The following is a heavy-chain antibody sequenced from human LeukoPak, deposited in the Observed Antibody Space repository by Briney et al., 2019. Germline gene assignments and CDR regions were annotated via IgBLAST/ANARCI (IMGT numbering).Heavy chain of an antibody. V-gene: IGHV3-23*01. D-gene: IGHD5-18*01. Sequence: GGSLRLSCAASGFTFSTYAMSWVRQAPGKGLEWVSTISGSGGSTYYAGSVKGHFTIFRDNSKNTLYLQMNSLGAEDTAVYYCAASTGGNSYVLFDYWGQGTLATVSS. CDR1: GFTFSTYA. CDR3: AASTGGNSYVLFDY. J-gene: IGHJ4*02. CDR2: ISGSGGST.